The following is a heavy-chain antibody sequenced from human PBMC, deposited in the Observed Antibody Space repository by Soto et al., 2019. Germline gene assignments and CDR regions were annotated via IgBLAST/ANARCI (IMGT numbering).Heavy chain of an antibody. J-gene: IGHJ4*02. CDR1: GGSISSGGYY. Sequence: SETLSLTCTVSGGSISSGGYYWSWIRQHPGKALEWIGLISYSGNTNYNPSLKSRVAMAVDTSKNQFSLTLTSVTAADTAVYYCARDGVGPFDYWGRGTLVTVSS. D-gene: IGHD3-3*01. V-gene: IGHV4-61*08. CDR3: ARDGVGPFDY. CDR2: ISYSGNT.